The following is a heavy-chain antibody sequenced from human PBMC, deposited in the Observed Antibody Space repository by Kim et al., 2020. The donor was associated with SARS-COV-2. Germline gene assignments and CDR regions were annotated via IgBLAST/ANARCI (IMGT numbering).Heavy chain of an antibody. V-gene: IGHV3-23*03. Sequence: GGSLRLSCAASGFTFSSYAMSWVRQAPGKGLEWVSVIYSGGSSTYYADSVKGRFTISRDNSKNTLYLQMNSLRAEDTAVYYCAKGSGWELREDYWGQGTLVTVSS. CDR1: GFTFSSYA. CDR2: IYSGGSST. CDR3: AKGSGWELREDY. D-gene: IGHD1-26*01. J-gene: IGHJ4*02.